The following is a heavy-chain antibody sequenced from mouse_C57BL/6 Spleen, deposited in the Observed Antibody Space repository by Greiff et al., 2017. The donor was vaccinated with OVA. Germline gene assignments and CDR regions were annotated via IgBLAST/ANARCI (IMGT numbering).Heavy chain of an antibody. CDR1: GFSLTSYG. Sequence: VQLQESGPGLVAPSQSLSITCAVSGFSLTSYGVSWVRQPPGKGLEWLGAIWGDGSTNYHPALIPRLSISKDNTKSQVFLKLNSLQTADTATYYCAKQDYYGSPDYWGQGTTLTVSS. J-gene: IGHJ2*01. CDR3: AKQDYYGSPDY. V-gene: IGHV2-3*01. D-gene: IGHD1-1*01. CDR2: IWGDGST.